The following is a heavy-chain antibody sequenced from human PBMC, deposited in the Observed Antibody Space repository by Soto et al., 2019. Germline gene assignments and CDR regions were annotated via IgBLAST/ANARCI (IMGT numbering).Heavy chain of an antibody. V-gene: IGHV4-59*01. D-gene: IGHD6-19*01. Sequence: SETLSLTCTVSGGSMNSYYWSWIRQPPGKGLERIGYIYYSGSTNYNPSLKSRVTISVDKSKNQFSLKLSSVTTADAAVYYCARGGWYLDLWGQGTLVTVSS. CDR3: ARGGWYLDL. CDR1: GGSMNSYY. CDR2: IYYSGST. J-gene: IGHJ5*02.